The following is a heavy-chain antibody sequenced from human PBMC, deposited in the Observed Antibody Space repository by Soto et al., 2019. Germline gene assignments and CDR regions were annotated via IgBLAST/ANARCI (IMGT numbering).Heavy chain of an antibody. CDR3: ARDPDSRGYSYFDY. Sequence: PSETLSLTCTISGGSISNFHWSWIRQPPGKALEWIGYIYNNGRTNYSPSLKSRVTISVDTSKNQFSHKLNYITAADTAVYYCARDPDSRGYSYFDYWGQG. V-gene: IGHV4-59*01. CDR1: GGSISNFH. CDR2: IYNNGRT. D-gene: IGHD3-22*01. J-gene: IGHJ4*02.